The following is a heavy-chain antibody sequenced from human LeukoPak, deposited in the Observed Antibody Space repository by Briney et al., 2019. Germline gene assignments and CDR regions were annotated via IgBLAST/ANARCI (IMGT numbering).Heavy chain of an antibody. Sequence: SETLSLTCTVSGGSISRSSYYWDWIRQPPGKGLEWIGSIYYSGSTFYNPSLKSRVTISVDTSKTQFSLKVSSVTAADTAVYYCARGSTFGGVIVSKKTYFDYWGQGTLVTVSS. J-gene: IGHJ4*02. D-gene: IGHD3-16*02. V-gene: IGHV4-39*07. CDR1: GGSISRSSYY. CDR3: ARGSTFGGVIVSKKTYFDY. CDR2: IYYSGST.